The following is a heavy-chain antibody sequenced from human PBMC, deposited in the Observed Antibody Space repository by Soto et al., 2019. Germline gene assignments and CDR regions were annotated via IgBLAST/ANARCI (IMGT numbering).Heavy chain of an antibody. Sequence: GESLKISCKGSGYSFTSYWIGWVRQMPGKGLEWMGIIYPGDSDTRYSPSFQGQVTISADKSISTAYLQWSSLKASDTAMYYCARAIVGATYWYYGMDVWGQGTTVTVS. CDR2: IYPGDSDT. J-gene: IGHJ6*02. CDR3: ARAIVGATYWYYGMDV. CDR1: GYSFTSYW. D-gene: IGHD1-26*01. V-gene: IGHV5-51*01.